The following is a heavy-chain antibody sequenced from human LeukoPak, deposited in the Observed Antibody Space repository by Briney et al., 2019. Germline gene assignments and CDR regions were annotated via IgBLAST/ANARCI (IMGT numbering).Heavy chain of an antibody. CDR3: ARGSPQGYGSGSYYNVPDY. CDR2: MNPNSGNT. V-gene: IGHV1-8*01. D-gene: IGHD3-10*01. Sequence: ASVKVSCKASSYTFTRYGISWVRQAPGQGLEWMGWMNPNSGNTGYAQKFQGRVTMTRNTSISTAYMELSSLRSEDTAVYYCARGSPQGYGSGSYYNVPDYWGQGTLVTVSS. J-gene: IGHJ4*02. CDR1: SYTFTRYG.